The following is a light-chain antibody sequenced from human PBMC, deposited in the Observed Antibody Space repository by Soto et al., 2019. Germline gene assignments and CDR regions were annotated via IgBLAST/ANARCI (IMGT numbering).Light chain of an antibody. CDR3: QQDDSSPT. Sequence: EIVLTQSPGTLSLFPGERATLSCRASQSLTTRYLAWYQQKPGQAPRLLIYGASSRATGIPERFSGSGSVTAFTLTISRLEPEDFAVYSGQQDDSSPTCGQGIGVEIK. J-gene: IGKJ5*01. CDR2: GAS. CDR1: QSLTTRY. V-gene: IGKV3-20*01.